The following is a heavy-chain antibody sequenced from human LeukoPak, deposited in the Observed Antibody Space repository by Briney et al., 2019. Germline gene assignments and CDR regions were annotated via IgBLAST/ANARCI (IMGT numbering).Heavy chain of an antibody. CDR3: ARDPTTVVTTPYYFDF. CDR1: GGSFSGYH. V-gene: IGHV4-34*01. J-gene: IGHJ4*02. Sequence: TSETLSLTCAAHGGSFSGYHWNWIRQFPGKGLEWIGEINDRGHTNYNPSLESRVTISVDTSKKQFSLKLSSVAAADTAVYYCARDPTTVVTTPYYFDFWGQGTLVTVSS. D-gene: IGHD4-23*01. CDR2: INDRGHT.